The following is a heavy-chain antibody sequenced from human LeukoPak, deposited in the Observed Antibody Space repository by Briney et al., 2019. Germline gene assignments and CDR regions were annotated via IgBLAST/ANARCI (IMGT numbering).Heavy chain of an antibody. D-gene: IGHD4-23*01. CDR2: FHHSGST. Sequence: SETLSLTCSVSGYSISSGFYWDWIRQPPGKGLEWIGSFHHSGSTPYNPSLNSRVSISVDTSKNQLSLKLSSVTAADTAVYYCARSIGGNSHFDYWGQGTLVTVSS. CDR3: ARSIGGNSHFDY. J-gene: IGHJ4*02. V-gene: IGHV4-38-2*02. CDR1: GYSISSGFY.